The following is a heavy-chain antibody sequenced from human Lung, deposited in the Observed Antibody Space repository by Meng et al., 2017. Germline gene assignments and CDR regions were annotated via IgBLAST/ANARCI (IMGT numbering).Heavy chain of an antibody. V-gene: IGHV4-30-4*01. CDR3: ARGQKGYFDL. J-gene: IGHJ2*01. Sequence: QGPVQKSGPGLVRPSQTLSLTCTVSGGSISSSNYYWSWIRQPPGKGLEWSGHIYNSGSTYYNPSLKSRITISVDTSKNQFSLKLSSVTAADTAVYYCARGQKGYFDLWGRGTLVTVSS. CDR1: GGSISSSNYY. CDR2: IYNSGST.